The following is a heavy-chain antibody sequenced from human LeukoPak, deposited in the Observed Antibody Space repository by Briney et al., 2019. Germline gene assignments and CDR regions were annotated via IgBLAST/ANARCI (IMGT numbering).Heavy chain of an antibody. J-gene: IGHJ6*03. CDR1: GFIFNTYS. D-gene: IGHD4-17*01. V-gene: IGHV3-48*01. Sequence: GGSLRLSCTASGFIFNTYSMTWVRQAPGKGLEWVSYISGGSKTIYYADSVKGRFTISRDNARNSVSLQMDSLRVDDTAVYYCVRTGKPYGDHNYYYYMHVWGKGTTVTVSS. CDR3: VRTGKPYGDHNYYYYMHV. CDR2: ISGGSKTI.